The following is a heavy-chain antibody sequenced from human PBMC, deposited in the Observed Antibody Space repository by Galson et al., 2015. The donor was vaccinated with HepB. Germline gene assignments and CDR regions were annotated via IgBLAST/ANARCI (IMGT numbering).Heavy chain of an antibody. D-gene: IGHD5-12*01. Sequence: SLRLSCAASGFTFSNAWMSWVRQAPGKGLEWVGRIKSKTGGGTTDYSAPVKGRFTISREDSKHTLYLQMNSLKTEDTAAYYCTTDTIVAISLGIDSWGQRTLVTVSS. J-gene: IGHJ4*02. V-gene: IGHV3-15*01. CDR2: IKSKTGGGTT. CDR3: TTDTIVAISLGIDS. CDR1: GFTFSNAW.